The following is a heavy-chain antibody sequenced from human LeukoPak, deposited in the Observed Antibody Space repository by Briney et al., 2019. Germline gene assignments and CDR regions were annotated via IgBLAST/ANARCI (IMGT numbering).Heavy chain of an antibody. CDR2: ISYDGSNK. J-gene: IGHJ6*02. D-gene: IGHD6-13*01. Sequence: GRSLRLSCAASGFTFSSYGMHWVRQAPGKGLEWVAVISYDGSNKYYADSVKGRFTISRDNSKNTLYLQMNSLRAEDTAVYHCAKDDLGIASYYYYGMDVWGQGTTVTVSS. CDR1: GFTFSSYG. CDR3: AKDDLGIASYYYYGMDV. V-gene: IGHV3-30*18.